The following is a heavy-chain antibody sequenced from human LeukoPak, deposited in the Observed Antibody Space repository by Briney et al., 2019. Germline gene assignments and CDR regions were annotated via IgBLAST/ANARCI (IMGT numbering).Heavy chain of an antibody. V-gene: IGHV1-69*04. CDR1: GGTFSSYA. D-gene: IGHD2-21*01. Sequence: ASVTVSCKASGGTFSSYAISWVRQAPGQGLEWMGRIIPILGIANYAQKFQGRVTITADKSTSTAYMELSSLRSEDTAVYYCASVGGDKPDYYYYGMDVWGQGTTVTVSS. J-gene: IGHJ6*02. CDR2: IIPILGIA. CDR3: ASVGGDKPDYYYYGMDV.